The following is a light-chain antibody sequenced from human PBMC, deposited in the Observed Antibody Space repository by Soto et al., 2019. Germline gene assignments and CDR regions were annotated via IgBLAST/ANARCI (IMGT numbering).Light chain of an antibody. V-gene: IGKV3-20*01. J-gene: IGKJ1*01. CDR2: GGS. Sequence: TQPPYTLSLSSGSRSTLSGRASQSVGSDLVWYRQKPGQAPRLLIYGGSSRATGIPVRFSGSGSETDFTLTITRLEPEDFAMYYCQQYSSSRTFGQGTKVDI. CDR1: QSVGSD. CDR3: QQYSSSRT.